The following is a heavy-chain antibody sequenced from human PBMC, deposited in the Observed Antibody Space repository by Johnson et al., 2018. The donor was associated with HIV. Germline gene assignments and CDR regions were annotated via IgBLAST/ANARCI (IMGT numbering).Heavy chain of an antibody. CDR1: GFTFDDYG. J-gene: IGHJ3*02. CDR3: AKDSPAADAFDI. V-gene: IGHV3-23*04. Sequence: VQLVESGGGVVRHGGSLRLSCAASGFTFDDYGMSWVRQAPGKGLEWVSTISSSGGSTYYAGSVKGRFTISRDNSKKTLYLQMHSLRDEDTAVYYCAKDSPAADAFDIWGQGTVVTVSS. D-gene: IGHD6-25*01. CDR2: ISSSGGST.